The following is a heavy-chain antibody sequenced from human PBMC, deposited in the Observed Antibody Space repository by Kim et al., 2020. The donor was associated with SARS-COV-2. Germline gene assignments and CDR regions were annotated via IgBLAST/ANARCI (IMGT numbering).Heavy chain of an antibody. D-gene: IGHD3-16*01. CDR2: ISYDGSNK. J-gene: IGHJ4*02. Sequence: GGSLRLSCAASGFTFSSYGMHWVRQAPGKGLEWVAVISYDGSNKYYADSVKGRFTISRDNSKNTLYLQMNSLRAEDTAVYYCAKSGGGIFDYWGQGTLVTVSS. CDR1: GFTFSSYG. V-gene: IGHV3-30*18. CDR3: AKSGGGIFDY.